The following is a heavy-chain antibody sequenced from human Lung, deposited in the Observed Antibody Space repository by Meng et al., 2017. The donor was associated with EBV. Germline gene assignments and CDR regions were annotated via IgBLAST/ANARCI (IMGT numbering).Heavy chain of an antibody. CDR3: ASSSGWYDEYYFDY. CDR2: IYYSGST. CDR1: GGSISSYY. J-gene: IGHJ4*02. V-gene: IGHV4-59*01. Sequence: QGQLLESGPGLVKPSETLSLTCTVSGGSISSYYWSWIRQPPGKGLEWIGYIYYSGSTNYNPSLKSRVTISVDTSKNQFSLKLSSVTAADTAVYYCASSSGWYDEYYFDYWGQGTLVTVSS. D-gene: IGHD6-19*01.